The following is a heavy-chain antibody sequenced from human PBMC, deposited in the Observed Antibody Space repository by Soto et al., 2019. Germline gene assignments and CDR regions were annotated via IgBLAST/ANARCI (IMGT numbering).Heavy chain of an antibody. CDR1: GFTFSSYA. CDR3: AKDQSRIAVAGTGSDFDY. CDR2: ISGSGGST. D-gene: IGHD6-19*01. J-gene: IGHJ4*02. Sequence: GGSLRLSCAASGFTFSSYAMSWVRQAPGKGLEWVSAISGSGGSTYYADSVKGRFTISRDNSKNTLYLQMNSLRAEDTAVYYCAKDQSRIAVAGTGSDFDYWGKGTLVTVSS. V-gene: IGHV3-23*01.